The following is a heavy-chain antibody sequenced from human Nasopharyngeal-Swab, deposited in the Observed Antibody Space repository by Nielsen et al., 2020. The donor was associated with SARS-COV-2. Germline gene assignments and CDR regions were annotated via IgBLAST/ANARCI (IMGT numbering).Heavy chain of an antibody. Sequence: SETLSLTCAVYGGSFSGYYWSWIRQPPGKGLEWIGSIYYSGSTYYNPSLKSRVTISVDTSKNQFSLKLSSVTAADTAVYYCAVYYYYMDVWGKGTTVTVSS. CDR1: GGSFSGYY. CDR3: AVYYYYMDV. CDR2: IYYSGST. J-gene: IGHJ6*03. V-gene: IGHV4-34*01.